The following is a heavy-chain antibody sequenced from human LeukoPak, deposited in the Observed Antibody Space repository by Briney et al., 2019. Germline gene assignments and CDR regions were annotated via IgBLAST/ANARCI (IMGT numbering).Heavy chain of an antibody. CDR3: ASKSSGYYSVDY. CDR1: GGSISSGGYS. V-gene: IGHV4-30-2*01. Sequence: SQTLSLTCAVSGGSISSGGYSWSWIRQPPGKGLEWIGYINHSGSTNYNPSLKSRVTISVDTSKNQFSLKLSSVTAADTAVYYCASKSSGYYSVDYWGQGTLVTVSS. CDR2: INHSGST. D-gene: IGHD3-22*01. J-gene: IGHJ4*02.